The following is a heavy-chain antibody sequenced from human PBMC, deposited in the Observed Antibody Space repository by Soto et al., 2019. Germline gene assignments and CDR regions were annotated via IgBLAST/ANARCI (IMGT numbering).Heavy chain of an antibody. J-gene: IGHJ4*02. D-gene: IGHD2-15*01. CDR1: GFTFRSYA. Sequence: PGGSLRLSCAASGFTFRSYAMHWVRQAPGKGLEWVAIVSYDGSNKYYADSVKGRFTISRDNAKNTLYLQMNSLTAEDTAVYYCARVRCSGGSCYRLDYWGQGTLVTVSS. CDR3: ARVRCSGGSCYRLDY. CDR2: VSYDGSNK. V-gene: IGHV3-30-3*01.